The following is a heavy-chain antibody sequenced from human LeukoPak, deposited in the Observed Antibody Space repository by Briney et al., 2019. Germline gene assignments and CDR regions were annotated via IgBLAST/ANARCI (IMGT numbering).Heavy chain of an antibody. V-gene: IGHV4-39*01. J-gene: IGHJ3*01. CDR2: VYYTGNT. Sequence: SETLSLTCAVSGDSISYHNYYWDWIRQPPGKGLEWIGTVYYTGNTYYNPSLKSRVAISVDTSKNQFSLQLTSMTAADMAVYYCARLRAMAGHRGGFDFRGRGTMVTVSS. CDR3: ARLRAMAGHRGGFDF. D-gene: IGHD6-19*01. CDR1: GDSISYHNYY.